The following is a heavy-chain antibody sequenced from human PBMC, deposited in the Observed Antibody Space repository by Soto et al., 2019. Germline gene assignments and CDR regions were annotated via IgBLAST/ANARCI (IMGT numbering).Heavy chain of an antibody. Sequence: QVQLVESGGGVVQPGRSLRLSCAASGFTFSSYGMHWVRQAPGKGLEWVAVISYDGSNKYYADSVKGRFTISRDNSKNTLYLQMNSLRAEETAVYYCAKGWSDYGMDVWGQGTTVTVSS. CDR1: GFTFSSYG. V-gene: IGHV3-30*18. CDR2: ISYDGSNK. D-gene: IGHD1-26*01. J-gene: IGHJ6*02. CDR3: AKGWSDYGMDV.